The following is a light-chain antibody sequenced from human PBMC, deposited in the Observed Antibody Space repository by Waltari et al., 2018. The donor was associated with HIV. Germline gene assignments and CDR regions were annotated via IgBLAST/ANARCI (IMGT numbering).Light chain of an antibody. Sequence: QSALTQPRSLSGSPGQSVTISCTGTSSDVGSYNYVSWYQHHPGKAPNLILYDVSGRPAGVPDRFSGSKSGNTASLTISGLQAEDEADYYCAAWDDSLSGWVFGGGTKLTVL. CDR2: DVS. CDR3: AAWDDSLSGWV. V-gene: IGLV2-11*01. J-gene: IGLJ3*02. CDR1: SSDVGSYNY.